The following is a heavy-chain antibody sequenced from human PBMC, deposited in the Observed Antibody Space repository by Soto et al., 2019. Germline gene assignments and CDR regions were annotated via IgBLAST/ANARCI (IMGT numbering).Heavy chain of an antibody. J-gene: IGHJ3*02. CDR3: AKDSRITMIVDAPTGHDAFDI. Sequence: PGGSLRLSCAASGFTFSSYAMSWVRQAPGKGLEWVSAISGSGGSTYYADSVKGRFTISRDNSKNTLYLQMNSLRAEDTAVYYCAKDSRITMIVDAPTGHDAFDIWGQGTMVTVSS. V-gene: IGHV3-23*01. CDR1: GFTFSSYA. CDR2: ISGSGGST. D-gene: IGHD3-22*01.